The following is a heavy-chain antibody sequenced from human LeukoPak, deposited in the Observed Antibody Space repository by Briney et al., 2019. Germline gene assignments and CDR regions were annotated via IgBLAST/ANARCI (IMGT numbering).Heavy chain of an antibody. D-gene: IGHD3-16*01. Sequence: GGSLRLSCAASGSAFSDYFMGWVRQAPGKGLEWISYISTSGSTVYNADSVKGRFTVSRDNARNSLSLQMSSLRAEDTAIYYCARDPRGSLVWGHRFDYWGPGTLVTVSS. CDR1: GSAFSDYF. CDR2: ISTSGSTV. CDR3: ARDPRGSLVWGHRFDY. J-gene: IGHJ4*02. V-gene: IGHV3-11*01.